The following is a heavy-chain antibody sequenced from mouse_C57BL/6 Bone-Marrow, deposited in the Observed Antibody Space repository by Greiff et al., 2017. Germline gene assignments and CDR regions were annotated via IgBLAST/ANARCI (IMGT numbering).Heavy chain of an antibody. Sequence: VQLQQPGAELVKPGASVKLSCKASGYTFTSYWMQWVKQRPGQGLEWIGEIDPSDSYTNYNQKFKGKATLTVDTSSSTAYMQLSSLTSEDSAVYYCARDGGGVFDYWGQGTTLTVSS. CDR1: GYTFTSYW. V-gene: IGHV1-50*01. CDR2: IDPSDSYT. CDR3: ARDGGGVFDY. J-gene: IGHJ2*01.